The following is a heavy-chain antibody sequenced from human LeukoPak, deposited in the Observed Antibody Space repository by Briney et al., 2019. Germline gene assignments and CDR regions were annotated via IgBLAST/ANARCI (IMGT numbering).Heavy chain of an antibody. J-gene: IGHJ4*02. CDR3: ARRYYYDSSGNKYYFDY. CDR2: ISASNGNT. Sequence: ASVKVSCKASGYTFTSYGISWVRQAPGQGLEWMGWISASNGNTNYAQKLQGRVTMTTDTSTSTAYMELRSLRSDDTAVYYCARRYYYDSSGNKYYFDYWGQGTLVTVSS. CDR1: GYTFTSYG. V-gene: IGHV1-18*01. D-gene: IGHD3-22*01.